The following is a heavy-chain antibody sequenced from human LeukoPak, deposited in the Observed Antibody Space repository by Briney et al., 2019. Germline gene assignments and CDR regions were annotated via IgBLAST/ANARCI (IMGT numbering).Heavy chain of an antibody. CDR3: AINEGSSWSNWFDP. CDR1: GGTFSSYA. Sequence: GASVKVSCKASGGTFSSYAISWVRQAPGQGLEWMGIINPSGGSTSYAQKFQGRVTMTRDTSTSTVYMELSSLRSEDTAVYYCAINEGSSWSNWFDPWGQGTLVTVSS. J-gene: IGHJ5*02. V-gene: IGHV1-46*01. CDR2: INPSGGST. D-gene: IGHD6-13*01.